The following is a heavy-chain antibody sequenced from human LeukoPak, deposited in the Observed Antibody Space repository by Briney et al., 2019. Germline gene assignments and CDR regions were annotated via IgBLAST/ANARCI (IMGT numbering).Heavy chain of an antibody. V-gene: IGHV3-49*03. D-gene: IGHD1-7*01. CDR2: IRSKAYGGTT. CDR3: TRGRTSLYYFDY. J-gene: IGHJ4*02. Sequence: LRFYSTASGFTFCDYAMMRFGQGQGTELPWVGFIRSKAYGGTTEYAASVKGRFTISRDDSKSIAYLQMNSLKTEDTAVYYCTRGRTSLYYFDYWGQGTLVTVSS. CDR1: GFTFCDYA.